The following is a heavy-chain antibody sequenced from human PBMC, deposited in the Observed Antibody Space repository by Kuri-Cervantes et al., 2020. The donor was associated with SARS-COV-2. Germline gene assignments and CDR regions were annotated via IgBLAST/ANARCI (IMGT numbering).Heavy chain of an antibody. CDR1: GFTFSSYW. Sequence: GGSLRLSCAASGFTFSSYWMSWVRQAPGKGPEWVANIKQDGSEKYYVDSVKGRFTISRDNAKNSLYLQMNSLRAEDTAVYYCARVHKAGATYYYYYMDVWGKGTTVTVSS. CDR3: ARVHKAGATYYYYYMDV. V-gene: IGHV3-7*01. CDR2: IKQDGSEK. J-gene: IGHJ6*03. D-gene: IGHD1-26*01.